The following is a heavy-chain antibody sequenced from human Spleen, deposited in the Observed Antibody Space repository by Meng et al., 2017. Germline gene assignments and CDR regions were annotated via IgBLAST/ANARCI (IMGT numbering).Heavy chain of an antibody. D-gene: IGHD3-22*01. V-gene: IGHV3-74*01. CDR3: ARVGYYDSSNYYAYFQH. CDR2: INSDGSDT. Sequence: ESLKISCAASEFTFSSYAMSWVRQAPGKGLVWVSRINSDGSDTSYADSVKGRFTISRDNAKNTLYLQMNSLRAEDTAVYYCARVGYYDSSNYYAYFQHWGQGTLVTVSS. J-gene: IGHJ1*01. CDR1: EFTFSSYA.